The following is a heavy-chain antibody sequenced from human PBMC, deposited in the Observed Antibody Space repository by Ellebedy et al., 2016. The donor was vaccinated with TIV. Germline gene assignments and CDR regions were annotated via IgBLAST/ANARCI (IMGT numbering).Heavy chain of an antibody. Sequence: GESLKISXAASGFMFSGYRMNWVRPDPGKGLEWVSYISSSGTIYYADSVKGRFTISRDNAKNSLYLQMNSLRAEDTAVYYCASSPRGAVDFWGQGTLVTVSS. J-gene: IGHJ4*02. CDR1: GFMFSGYR. V-gene: IGHV3-69-1*02. CDR3: ASSPRGAVDF. D-gene: IGHD4/OR15-4a*01. CDR2: ISSSGTI.